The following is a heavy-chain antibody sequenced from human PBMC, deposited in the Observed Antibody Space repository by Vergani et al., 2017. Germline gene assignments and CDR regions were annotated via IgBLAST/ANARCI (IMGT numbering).Heavy chain of an antibody. V-gene: IGHV3-21*01. D-gene: IGHD6-13*01. CDR1: GFTFSSYS. Sequence: EVQLVESGGGLVKPGGSLRLSCAASGFTFSSYSMNWVRQAPGKGLEWVSSISSSSSYIYYADSVKGRFTISRDNAKNSLYLQMNSLRAEDTAVYYCARQQQLDIYYYYYGMDVWGQGTTVTVSS. J-gene: IGHJ6*02. CDR2: ISSSSSYI. CDR3: ARQQQLDIYYYYYGMDV.